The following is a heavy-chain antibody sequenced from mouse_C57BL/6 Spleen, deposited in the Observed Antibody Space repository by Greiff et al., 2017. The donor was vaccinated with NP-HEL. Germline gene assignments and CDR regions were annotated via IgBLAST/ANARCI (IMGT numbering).Heavy chain of an antibody. D-gene: IGHD2-4*01. CDR3: ARKEIYYDYDGAWFAY. CDR1: GYAFSSYW. V-gene: IGHV1-80*01. CDR2: IYPGDGDT. Sequence: VQVVESGAELVKPGASVKISCKASGYAFSSYWMNWVKQRPGKGLEWIGQIYPGDGDTNYNGKFKGKATLTADKSSSTAYMQLSSLTSEDSAVYFCARKEIYYDYDGAWFAYWGQGTLVTVSA. J-gene: IGHJ3*01.